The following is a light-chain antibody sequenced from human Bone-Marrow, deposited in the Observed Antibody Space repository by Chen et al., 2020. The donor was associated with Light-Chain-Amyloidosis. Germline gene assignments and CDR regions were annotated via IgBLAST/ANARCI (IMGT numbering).Light chain of an antibody. CDR1: QDISNY. V-gene: IGKV1-33*01. J-gene: IGKJ3*01. CDR2: DVS. CDR3: QQFDNLPIT. Sequence: DIQMTQSPSSRSASIGDRVTITCQASQDISNYLNWYQQKPGKAPKLLISDVSKLQTGVPSRFSGSGSGTDFTFTISSLQPEDTATYSCQQFDNLPITFGPGTKVDIK.